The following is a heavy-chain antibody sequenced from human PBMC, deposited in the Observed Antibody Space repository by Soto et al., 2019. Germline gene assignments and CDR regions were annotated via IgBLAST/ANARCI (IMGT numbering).Heavy chain of an antibody. J-gene: IGHJ4*02. V-gene: IGHV3-30-3*01. D-gene: IGHD6-6*01. CDR1: GFTFINYS. Sequence: QVQLVESGGGVVQPGRSLRLSCTASGFTFINYSLHWVRQAPGKGLEWVAIVSYDGSSKYYADSVKGRFTISRDNSKKTVYLQMDSLRNEDTAVYYCVRGLGSSARGFDYWGKGPLVTVSS. CDR3: VRGLGSSARGFDY. CDR2: VSYDGSSK.